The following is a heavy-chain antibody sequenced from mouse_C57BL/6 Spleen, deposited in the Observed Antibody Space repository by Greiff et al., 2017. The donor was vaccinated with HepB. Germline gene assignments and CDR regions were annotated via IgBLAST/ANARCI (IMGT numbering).Heavy chain of an antibody. CDR1: GYTFTSYW. Sequence: QVQLQQPGAELVRPGSSVKLSCKASGYTFTSYWMHWVKQRPIQGLEWIGNIDPSDSETHYNQKFKDKDTLTVDKSSSTAYMQLSSLTSEDSAVYCCARRPPYDYPTPDWYFDVWGTGTTVTVSS. J-gene: IGHJ1*03. D-gene: IGHD2-4*01. CDR3: ARRPPYDYPTPDWYFDV. V-gene: IGHV1-52*01. CDR2: IDPSDSET.